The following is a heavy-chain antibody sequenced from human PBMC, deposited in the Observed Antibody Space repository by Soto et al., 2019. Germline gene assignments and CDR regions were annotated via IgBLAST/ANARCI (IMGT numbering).Heavy chain of an antibody. Sequence: GGSLRLSCAASGFTFSSYGMHWVRQAPGKGLEWVAVIWYDGSNKYYADSVKGRFTISRDNSKNTLYLQMNSLRAEDTAVYYCARGSEGLEYSSSFFGWFLDYWGQGTLVTVSS. J-gene: IGHJ4*02. V-gene: IGHV3-33*01. CDR2: IWYDGSNK. D-gene: IGHD6-6*01. CDR3: ARGSEGLEYSSSFFGWFLDY. CDR1: GFTFSSYG.